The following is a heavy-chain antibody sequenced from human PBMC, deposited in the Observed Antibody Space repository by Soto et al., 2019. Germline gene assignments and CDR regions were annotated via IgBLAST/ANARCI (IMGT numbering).Heavy chain of an antibody. CDR2: INPNSGGT. Sequence: ASVKVSCKASGYTFTGYYMHWVRQAPGQGLEWMGWINPNSGGTNYAQKFQVRVTMTRDTAISTAYMELSSLRSDDTAVYFCARDLTRQLAYWLDPWGQGTLVTVSS. CDR3: ARDLTRQLAYWLDP. D-gene: IGHD6-6*01. CDR1: GYTFTGYY. J-gene: IGHJ5*02. V-gene: IGHV1-2*02.